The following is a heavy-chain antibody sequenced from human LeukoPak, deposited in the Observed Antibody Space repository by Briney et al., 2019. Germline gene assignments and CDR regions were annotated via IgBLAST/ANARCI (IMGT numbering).Heavy chain of an antibody. D-gene: IGHD6-19*01. CDR3: AKSPRIAVAGTRQGYFDY. Sequence: PGGSLRLSCAASGFTFSSYAMSWVRQAPGKGLEWVSAISGSGGSTYYADSAKGRFTISRDNSKNTLYLQMNSLRAEDTAVYYCAKSPRIAVAGTRQGYFDYWGQGTLVTVSS. CDR2: ISGSGGST. J-gene: IGHJ4*02. V-gene: IGHV3-23*01. CDR1: GFTFSSYA.